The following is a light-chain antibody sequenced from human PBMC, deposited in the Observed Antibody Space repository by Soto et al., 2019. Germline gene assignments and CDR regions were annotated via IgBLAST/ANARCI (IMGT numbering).Light chain of an antibody. CDR3: QQARA. Sequence: DIHMTQSPSTLSASVGDRVTITCRASQSISSWLAWYQQKPGKAPKLLIYKASSLESGVPSRFSGSGSGTEFTLTISSLQPDDFATYYCQQARAFGQGTKVEIK. V-gene: IGKV1-5*03. J-gene: IGKJ1*01. CDR1: QSISSW. CDR2: KAS.